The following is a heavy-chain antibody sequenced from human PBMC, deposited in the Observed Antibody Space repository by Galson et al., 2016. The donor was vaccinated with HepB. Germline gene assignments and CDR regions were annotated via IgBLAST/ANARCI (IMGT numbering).Heavy chain of an antibody. J-gene: IGHJ4*02. D-gene: IGHD5-18*01. CDR2: IWYDGSNK. CDR1: GFTFSSYG. V-gene: IGHV3-33*06. Sequence: SLRLSCAASGFTFSSYGMHWVRQAPGKGLEGVSIIWYDGSNKYYADSVKGRFTISRHNSKNTLYLQLNSVTAEATAVYYCAKQRGGAMGNYCFDYWGQGTLVTVSS. CDR3: AKQRGGAMGNYCFDY.